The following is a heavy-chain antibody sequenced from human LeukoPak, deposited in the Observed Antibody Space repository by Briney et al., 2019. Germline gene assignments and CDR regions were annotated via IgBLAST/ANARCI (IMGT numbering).Heavy chain of an antibody. J-gene: IGHJ5*02. Sequence: SETLSLTCTVTGGSTSSYYWSWIQQPPGKGLEWIGYISYSGNTNYNPSLKCRLTISVDTSKNQFSLKLSSVTAADTAVYYCARGGNWFDPWGQGTLVTVSS. V-gene: IGHV4-59*01. CDR2: ISYSGNT. CDR3: ARGGNWFDP. CDR1: GGSTSSYY.